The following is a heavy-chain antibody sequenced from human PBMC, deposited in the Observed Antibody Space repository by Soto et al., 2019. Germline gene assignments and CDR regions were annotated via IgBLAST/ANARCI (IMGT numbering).Heavy chain of an antibody. Sequence: EVQLVESGGGLVKPGGSLRLSCAASGFTFRSYSMNWVRQAPGKGLEWVSSINSISTYIYYADSVKGRFTISRDNAKNSMYLQMNSLRAEDTAVYYCASDDILTGYGAFDIWGQGTIVTVSS. CDR1: GFTFRSYS. D-gene: IGHD3-9*01. J-gene: IGHJ3*02. V-gene: IGHV3-21*01. CDR2: INSISTYI. CDR3: ASDDILTGYGAFDI.